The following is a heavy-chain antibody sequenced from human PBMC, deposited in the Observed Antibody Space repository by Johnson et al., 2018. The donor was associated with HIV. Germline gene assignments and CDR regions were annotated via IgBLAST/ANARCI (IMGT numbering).Heavy chain of an antibody. J-gene: IGHJ3*02. V-gene: IGHV3-66*02. Sequence: MQLVESGGGLVQPGGSLRLSCAASGFTVNSNYMSWVRQAPGKGLEWVSVIYSGGSTYYADSVKGRFTISRDNSKNTLYLQMNSLRPEDTAVYYCARDRPSGWPDAFDIWGQGTMVTVSS. CDR1: GFTVNSNY. D-gene: IGHD6-19*01. CDR2: IYSGGST. CDR3: ARDRPSGWPDAFDI.